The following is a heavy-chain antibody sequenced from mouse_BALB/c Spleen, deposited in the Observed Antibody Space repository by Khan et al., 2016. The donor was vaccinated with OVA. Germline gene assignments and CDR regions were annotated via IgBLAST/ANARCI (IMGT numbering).Heavy chain of an antibody. CDR1: GFTFSSYG. D-gene: IGHD1-1*01. CDR3: ATSYYYGYYFDY. CDR2: ISGDSTTI. J-gene: IGHJ2*01. Sequence: EVELVESGGGLVQPGGSRKLSCAASGFTFSSYGMHWVRQAPEKGLEWVAYISGDSTTIYYADTVKGRFTISRDNPKNTLFLQKTRLMSEDTAIYYCATSYYYGYYFDYWGPGTTLTVSS. V-gene: IGHV5-17*02.